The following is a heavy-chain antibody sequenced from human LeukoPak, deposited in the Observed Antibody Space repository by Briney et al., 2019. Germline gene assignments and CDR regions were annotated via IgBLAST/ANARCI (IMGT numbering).Heavy chain of an antibody. CDR3: ARGKRWLQLPDYFDY. CDR1: GFTFSSYW. V-gene: IGHV3-7*01. D-gene: IGHD5-24*01. CDR2: IKQDGSEK. J-gene: IGHJ4*02. Sequence: GGSLRLSCAASGFTFSSYWMSWVRQAPGKGLEWVANIKQDGSEKYYVDSVKGRFTISRDNAKNSLYLQMNSLRAEDTAVYYCARGKRWLQLPDYFDYWGRGTLVTVSS.